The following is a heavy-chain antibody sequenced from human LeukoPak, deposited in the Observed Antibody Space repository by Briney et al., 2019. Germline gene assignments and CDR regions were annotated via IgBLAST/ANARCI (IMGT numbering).Heavy chain of an antibody. D-gene: IGHD3-3*01. J-gene: IGHJ4*02. CDR1: GFTFSSYS. CDR3: ARDRKYYDFWSGYYTYYFDY. CDR2: ISSSSSYI. V-gene: IGHV3-21*01. Sequence: GGPLRLSCAASGFTFSSYSMNWVRQAPGKGLEWVSSISSSSSYIYYADSVKGRFTISRDNAKNSLYLQMNSLRAEDTAVYYCARDRKYYDFWSGYYTYYFDYWGQGTLVTVSS.